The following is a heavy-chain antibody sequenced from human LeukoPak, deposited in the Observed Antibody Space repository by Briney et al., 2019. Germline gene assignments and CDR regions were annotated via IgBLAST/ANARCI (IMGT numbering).Heavy chain of an antibody. V-gene: IGHV1-69*04. Sequence: SVKVSCKSSGGTFSSYAISWVRQAPGQGLEWMGRIIPILGIANYAQKFQGRVTITADKSTSTAYMELSSLRSEDTAVYYCARGTRAVVTKAGARDYYYGMDVWGQGTTVTVSS. CDR1: GGTFSSYA. D-gene: IGHD4-23*01. J-gene: IGHJ6*02. CDR3: ARGTRAVVTKAGARDYYYGMDV. CDR2: IIPILGIA.